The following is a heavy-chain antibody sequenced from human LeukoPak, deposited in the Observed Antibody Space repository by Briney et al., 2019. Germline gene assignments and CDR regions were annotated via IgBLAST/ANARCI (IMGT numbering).Heavy chain of an antibody. CDR1: GGSINLYY. Sequence: PSETLSLTCAVSGGSINLYYWSWIRQPPGKGLEWIGYIYSSGSTNYNPSLKSRVTMSVDTFKNQFSLRLNSVTAADTAVYYCARSWTGYGSYFDPWGQGTLVTVSS. D-gene: IGHD3/OR15-3a*01. CDR2: IYSSGST. J-gene: IGHJ5*02. V-gene: IGHV4-59*01. CDR3: ARSWTGYGSYFDP.